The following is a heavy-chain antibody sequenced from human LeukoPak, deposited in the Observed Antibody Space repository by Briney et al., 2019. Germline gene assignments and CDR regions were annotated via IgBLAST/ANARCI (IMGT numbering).Heavy chain of an antibody. Sequence: PGGSLRLSCAASGFTVSSNYMSWVRQAPGKGLEWVSVIYSGGSTYYADSVKGRFTIPRDNSKNTLYLQMSSLRAEDTAVYYCAKTGNPATGDYWGQGTLVTVSS. D-gene: IGHD1-1*01. J-gene: IGHJ4*02. V-gene: IGHV3-53*01. CDR3: AKTGNPATGDY. CDR2: IYSGGST. CDR1: GFTVSSNY.